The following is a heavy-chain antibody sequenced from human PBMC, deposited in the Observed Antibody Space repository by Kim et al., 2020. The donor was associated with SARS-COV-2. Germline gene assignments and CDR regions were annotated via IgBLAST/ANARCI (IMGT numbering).Heavy chain of an antibody. D-gene: IGHD6-19*01. V-gene: IGHV6-1*01. Sequence: SQTLSLTCAISGDSVSSNSAAWNWIRQSPSRGLEWLGRTYYRSKWYNDYAVSVKSRITINPDTSKNQFSLQLNSVTPEDTAVYYCARDGREQWPTLYGMDVWGQGTTVTVSS. CDR1: GDSVSSNSAA. CDR2: TYYRSKWYN. CDR3: ARDGREQWPTLYGMDV. J-gene: IGHJ6*02.